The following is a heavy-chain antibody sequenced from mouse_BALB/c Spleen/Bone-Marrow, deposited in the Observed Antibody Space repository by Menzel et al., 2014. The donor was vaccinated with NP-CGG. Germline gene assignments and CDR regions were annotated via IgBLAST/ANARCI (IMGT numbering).Heavy chain of an antibody. D-gene: IGHD2-1*01. V-gene: IGHV1S56*01. CDR3: ARWGNYGDYAMDY. J-gene: IGHJ4*01. CDR1: GYTFTSYY. CDR2: IYPGNVNT. Sequence: VQLQQSGPELVKPGASVRISCKASGYTFTSYYIRWVKQRPGQGLEWIGWIYPGNVNTKYNEKFKGKATLTADKSSSTAYMQLSSLTSEDSAVYFCARWGNYGDYAMDYWGQGTSVTVSS.